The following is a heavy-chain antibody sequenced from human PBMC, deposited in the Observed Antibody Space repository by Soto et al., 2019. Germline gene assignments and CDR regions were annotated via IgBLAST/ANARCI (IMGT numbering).Heavy chain of an antibody. V-gene: IGHV4-31*03. CDR3: ARGVDKPYNWFDP. D-gene: IGHD3-22*01. Sequence: SETLSLTCTVSGGSISSGGYYWSWIRQHPGKGLEWIGYIYYSGSTYYNPSLKSRVTISVDTSKNQFSLKLSSVTAADTAVYYCARGVDKPYNWFDPWGQGTLVTVSS. CDR2: IYYSGST. CDR1: GGSISSGGYY. J-gene: IGHJ5*02.